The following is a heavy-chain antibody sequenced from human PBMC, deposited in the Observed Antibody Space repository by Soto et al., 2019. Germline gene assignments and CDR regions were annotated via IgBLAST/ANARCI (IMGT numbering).Heavy chain of an antibody. CDR2: MNPNSGNT. CDR3: ARSKGYNWNDVYWFDP. V-gene: IGHV1-8*01. CDR1: GYTFTSYD. Sequence: QVQLVQSGAEVKKPGASVKVSCKASGYTFTSYDITWVRQATGQGLEWMGWMNPNSGNTGYAQKFQGRVTMARNTPISTAYMELSSPRSEDTAVYYCARSKGYNWNDVYWFDPWGQGSLVTVAS. J-gene: IGHJ5*02. D-gene: IGHD1-1*01.